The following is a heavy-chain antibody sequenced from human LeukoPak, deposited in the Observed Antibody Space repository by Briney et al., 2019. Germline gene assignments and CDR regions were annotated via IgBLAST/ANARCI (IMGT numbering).Heavy chain of an antibody. J-gene: IGHJ4*02. CDR3: ATAHPAEVGAPEFDY. Sequence: ASVKVSCKVSGYTLTELSMHWVRQAPGKGLEWMGGFDPEDGETIYAQKLQGRVTMTEDTSTDTAYMELSSLRSEDTAVYYCATAHPAEVGAPEFDYWGQGTLVTVSS. CDR1: GYTLTELS. CDR2: FDPEDGET. D-gene: IGHD1-26*01. V-gene: IGHV1-24*01.